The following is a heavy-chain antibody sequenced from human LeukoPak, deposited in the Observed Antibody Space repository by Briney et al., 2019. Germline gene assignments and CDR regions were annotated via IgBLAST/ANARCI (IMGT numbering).Heavy chain of an antibody. D-gene: IGHD6-13*01. Sequence: PGGSLRLSCTATGFXFSNYWISWVRQTPEKGLEWVANIKQDGSETVYVDSVKGRFTISRDNAQSSLYLQMNSLRAEDTAVYYCARDPYSSSWSYGMDVWGQGTAVTVSS. CDR3: ARDPYSSSWSYGMDV. V-gene: IGHV3-7*05. J-gene: IGHJ6*02. CDR2: IKQDGSET. CDR1: GFXFSNYW.